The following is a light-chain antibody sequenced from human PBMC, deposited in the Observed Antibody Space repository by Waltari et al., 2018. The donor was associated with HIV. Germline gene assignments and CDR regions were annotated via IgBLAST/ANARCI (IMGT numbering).Light chain of an antibody. CDR3: LQYHDSPPRT. V-gene: IGKV3-15*01. Sequence: EIVMTQSPATLSVSPGERATLTCRASQNVDSNVAWYRQRPGQAPKLLIYGASTRATDTPARFRGSGSGTEFSLTISRLQSEDFALYYCLQYHDSPPRTFGQGTKVEIK. J-gene: IGKJ1*01. CDR1: QNVDSN. CDR2: GAS.